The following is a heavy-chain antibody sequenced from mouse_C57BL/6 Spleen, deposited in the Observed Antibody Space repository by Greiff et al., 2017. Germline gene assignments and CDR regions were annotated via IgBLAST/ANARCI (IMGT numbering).Heavy chain of an antibody. CDR3: ARYRDYGNFFAY. CDR2: IRNKANGYTT. J-gene: IGHJ3*01. V-gene: IGHV7-3*01. Sequence: EVQLVESGGGLVQPGGSLSLSCAASGFTFTDYYMSWVRQPPGKALEWLGFIRNKANGYTTEYSASVKGRFTISRDNSQSILYLQMNALRAEDSATYYCARYRDYGNFFAYWGQGTLVTVSA. D-gene: IGHD2-1*01. CDR1: GFTFTDYY.